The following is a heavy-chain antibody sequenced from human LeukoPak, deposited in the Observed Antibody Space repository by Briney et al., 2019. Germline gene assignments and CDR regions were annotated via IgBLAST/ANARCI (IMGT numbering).Heavy chain of an antibody. CDR1: GYSFTNYW. D-gene: IGHD6-19*01. J-gene: IGHJ4*02. CDR2: IFPRDFDT. Sequence: GESLKISCQTSGYSFTNYWIGWVRQMPGKGLEYVGIIFPRDFDTRYRPPFKGQVTISADKSISTAYLQWSSLKASDTAMYYCARLHSSGWYVPARYWGQGTPVTVSS. V-gene: IGHV5-51*01. CDR3: ARLHSSGWYVPARY.